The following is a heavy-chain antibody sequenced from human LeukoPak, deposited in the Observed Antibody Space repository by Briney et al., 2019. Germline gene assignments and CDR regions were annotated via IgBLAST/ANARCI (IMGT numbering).Heavy chain of an antibody. V-gene: IGHV3-66*04. D-gene: IGHD4-11*01. CDR2: IYSGGNT. Sequence: GGSLRLSCAASGFTVSINYMSWVRQAPGKGLEWVSVIYSGGNTYYADSVKGRFTISRDNSKNTLYLQMNSLRAEDTAVYYCARLQGRLPNLFDYWGQGTLVTVSS. CDR3: ARLQGRLPNLFDY. J-gene: IGHJ4*02. CDR1: GFTVSINY.